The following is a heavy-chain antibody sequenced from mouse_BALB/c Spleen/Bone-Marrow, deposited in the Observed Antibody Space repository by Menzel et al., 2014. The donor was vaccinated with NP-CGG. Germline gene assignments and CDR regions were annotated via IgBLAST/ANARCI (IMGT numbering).Heavy chain of an antibody. CDR3: ARDMCDGLRWYFDV. J-gene: IGHJ1*01. D-gene: IGHD2-3*01. CDR2: IRNKANGYTT. Sequence: EVQLVESGGGLVQPGGSLRLSCATSGLTFTDYYMSWVRQPPGKALEWLGFIRNKANGYTTDYSASVKGRFTTSRDNSQSILYLQMNTLRAEDSATYYCARDMCDGLRWYFDVWGAGTTVTVSS. V-gene: IGHV7-3*02. CDR1: GLTFTDYY.